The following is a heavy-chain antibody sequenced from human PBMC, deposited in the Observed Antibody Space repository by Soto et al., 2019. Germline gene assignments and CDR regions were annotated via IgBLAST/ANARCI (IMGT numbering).Heavy chain of an antibody. V-gene: IGHV1-69*01. Sequence: QLVQSGAEVKKPGSSVKVSCQAFGGTFSKYGVSWVRQAPGQGLQWMGGITPMLGTSTLTQRFHDRVTLTADEFTAVAYMELNSLTSEDTAIYYCATDRPGSSGANWFDTWGQGTLVTVSP. CDR3: ATDRPGSSGANWFDT. CDR1: GGTFSKYG. D-gene: IGHD6-19*01. J-gene: IGHJ5*02. CDR2: ITPMLGTS.